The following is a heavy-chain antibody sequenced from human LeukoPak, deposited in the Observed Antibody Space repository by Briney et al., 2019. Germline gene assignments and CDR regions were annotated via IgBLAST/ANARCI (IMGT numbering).Heavy chain of an antibody. CDR2: IYYRKSI. J-gene: IGHJ4*02. CDR1: VGSHSISSYY. D-gene: IGHD6-19*01. Sequence: SESLSLTCSVSVGSHSISSYYWGWLRQTPGRGREWIGRIYYRKSIYNNAPLKSPVSILLDPPKNQFCVKQRDLTDAETAVYYCARRLAVAHTPLDYWGEGTLVTVSS. V-gene: IGHV4-39*01. CDR3: ARRLAVAHTPLDY.